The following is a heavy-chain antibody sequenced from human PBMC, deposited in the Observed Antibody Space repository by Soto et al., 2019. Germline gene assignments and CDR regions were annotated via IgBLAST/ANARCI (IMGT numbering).Heavy chain of an antibody. CDR1: GGTFSRYW. CDR3: ARDNSNNVLGVTFWWFDP. CDR2: INPTGDST. Sequence: ASVKVSCKASGGTFSRYWMHWVRQAPGQGPEWMGVINPTGDSTIYARKLQGRVTMTRDTSTTTLYMELSSLTFEDTAVYYCARDNSNNVLGVTFWWFDPWGQGTLVTVS. D-gene: IGHD2-8*01. V-gene: IGHV1-46*01. J-gene: IGHJ5*02.